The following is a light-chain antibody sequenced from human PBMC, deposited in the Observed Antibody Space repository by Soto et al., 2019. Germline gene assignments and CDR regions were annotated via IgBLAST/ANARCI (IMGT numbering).Light chain of an antibody. CDR3: ATLDGSLPGEV. Sequence: QSVLTQSPSVSAAPGQKVTISCSGSSSNIGNKYVSWYQQLPGTAPKLLIYDNNKRPSGIPDRFSGSKSGTSGTLDITGLQTGDEADYYCATLDGSLPGEVFGGGTKLTVL. CDR2: DNN. J-gene: IGLJ2*01. V-gene: IGLV1-51*01. CDR1: SSNIGNKY.